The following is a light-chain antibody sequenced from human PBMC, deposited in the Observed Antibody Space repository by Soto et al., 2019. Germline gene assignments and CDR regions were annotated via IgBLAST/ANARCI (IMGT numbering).Light chain of an antibody. CDR3: QSYDSILTGSV. CDR1: SSNIGAGSD. Sequence: QLLLTQPPSVSGAPGQRVTISCTGSSSNIGAGSDVHWYQQLPGTAPKLLIYSNTNRPSGVPDRFSGSKSGTSASLAITGLQAGDEADYFCQSYDSILTGSVFGGETKLTVL. V-gene: IGLV1-40*01. J-gene: IGLJ3*02. CDR2: SNT.